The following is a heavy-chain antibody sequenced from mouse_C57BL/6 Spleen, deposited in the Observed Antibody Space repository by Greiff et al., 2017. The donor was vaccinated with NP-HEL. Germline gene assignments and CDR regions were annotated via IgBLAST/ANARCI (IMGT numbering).Heavy chain of an antibody. D-gene: IGHD1-1*01. V-gene: IGHV1-82*01. CDR3: ASLHYYGSSPLDY. Sequence: QVQLQQSGPELVKPGASVKISCKASGYAFSSSWMNWVKKRPGKGLEWIGRIYPGDGDTNYNGKFKGKATLTADKSSSTAYMQLSSLTSEDSAVYFCASLHYYGSSPLDYWGQGTTLTVSS. J-gene: IGHJ2*01. CDR1: GYAFSSSW. CDR2: IYPGDGDT.